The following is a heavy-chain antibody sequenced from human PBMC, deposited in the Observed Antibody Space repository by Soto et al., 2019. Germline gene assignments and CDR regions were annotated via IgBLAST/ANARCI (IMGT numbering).Heavy chain of an antibody. V-gene: IGHV3-33*01. Sequence: QVQLVESGGGVVQPGRSLRLSCAAPGFTFSSYGMHWVRQAPGKGLEWVAVIWYDGSNKYYADSVKGRFTISRENSKNTLYLQKNSLRAENTGVYYCARGPTVTRYWYFDLWGRGTLVTVSS. CDR1: GFTFSSYG. J-gene: IGHJ2*01. CDR3: ARGPTVTRYWYFDL. D-gene: IGHD4-17*01. CDR2: IWYDGSNK.